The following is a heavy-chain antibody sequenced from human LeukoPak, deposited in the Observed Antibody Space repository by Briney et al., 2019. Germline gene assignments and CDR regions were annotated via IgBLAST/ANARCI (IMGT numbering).Heavy chain of an antibody. D-gene: IGHD3-10*01. CDR1: GFTFSSFA. CDR3: ADPGGSGAQFDL. J-gene: IGHJ2*01. Sequence: GESLKISCAASGFTFSSFAMSWVRQAPGKGLEWVSTISGSGHNTHYADSVKGRFTISRGNSENTVYLQMNSLRAEDTAVYYCADPGGSGAQFDLWGRGTLLTVSS. CDR2: ISGSGHNT. V-gene: IGHV3-23*01.